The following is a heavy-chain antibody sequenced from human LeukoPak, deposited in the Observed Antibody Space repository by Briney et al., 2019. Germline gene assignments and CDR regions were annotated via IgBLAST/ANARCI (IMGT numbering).Heavy chain of an antibody. V-gene: IGHV4-39*07. Sequence: PSETLSLTCTVSGGSIIYTSYYWGWIRQPPGKGLEWIGNIYYSGSTNYNPSLKSRVTISVDTSKNQFSLNLRSVTAADTAVYYCATLQSSGYDYSDYWGQGILVTVSS. J-gene: IGHJ4*02. CDR2: IYYSGST. CDR3: ATLQSSGYDYSDY. CDR1: GGSIIYTSYY. D-gene: IGHD3-22*01.